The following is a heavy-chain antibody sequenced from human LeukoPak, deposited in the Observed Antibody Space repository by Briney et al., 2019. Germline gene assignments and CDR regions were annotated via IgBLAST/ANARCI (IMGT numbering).Heavy chain of an antibody. D-gene: IGHD3-10*01. CDR2: IKPDGSAK. CDR3: VRGSSGTVVRGIAWAWFDP. J-gene: IGHJ5*02. V-gene: IGHV3-7*05. Sequence: GGSLRLSCVASGFTFSNYWMTWVRQAPGKGLEWVANIKPDGSAKRFVDSVRGRFTISRDNAKDSLYLQMNSLRAEDTAVYYCVRGSSGTVVRGIAWAWFDPWGQGTLVTVSS. CDR1: GFTFSNYW.